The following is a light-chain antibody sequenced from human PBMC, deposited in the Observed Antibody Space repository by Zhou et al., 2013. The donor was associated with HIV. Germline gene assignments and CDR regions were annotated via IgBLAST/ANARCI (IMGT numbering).Light chain of an antibody. V-gene: IGKV3-20*01. J-gene: IGKJ1*01. CDR3: QQYGVSPWT. CDR2: GAS. Sequence: EVVMTQSPDTLSVSPGERVTLSCRASQSLSSSYLAWYQQKPGQAPRLLIYGASSRATGIPDRFSGSGSGTDFTLTVSRLEPEDFAVYYCQQYGVSPWTFGQGTKVEIK. CDR1: QSLSSSY.